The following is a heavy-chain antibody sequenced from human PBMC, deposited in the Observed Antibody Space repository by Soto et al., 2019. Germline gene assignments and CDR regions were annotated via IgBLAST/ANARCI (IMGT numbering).Heavy chain of an antibody. CDR2: ISSSSSYI. V-gene: IGHV3-21*01. J-gene: IGHJ4*02. D-gene: IGHD5-18*01. CDR3: ARDQPGYSYGYGLGY. Sequence: GGSLRLSCGASGFTFSSYSMNLVRQAPGKGLEWVSSISSSSSYIYYADSVKGRFTISRDNAKNALYLQMNSLRAEDTAVYYCARDQPGYSYGYGLGYWGQGTLVTVSS. CDR1: GFTFSSYS.